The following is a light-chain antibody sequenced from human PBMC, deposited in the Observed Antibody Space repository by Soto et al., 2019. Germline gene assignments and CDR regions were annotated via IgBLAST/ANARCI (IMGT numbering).Light chain of an antibody. CDR2: DST. CDR3: QQSNVWPPIN. J-gene: IGKJ5*01. CDR1: QSIHTS. V-gene: IGKV3-11*01. Sequence: VLTHSPATLSLSPLEMATLSFSSSQSIHTSLAWYQQKSGKPPRLVIYDSTLRANGVPDRFGGSRSGTEFTLTINSLEPEDFAVYYCQQSNVWPPINFGQGTRLEIK.